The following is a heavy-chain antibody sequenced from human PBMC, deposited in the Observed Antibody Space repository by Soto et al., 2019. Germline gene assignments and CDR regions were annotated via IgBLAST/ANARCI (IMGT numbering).Heavy chain of an antibody. D-gene: IGHD2-2*01. CDR3: ASGLYCSSTSCYLDP. Sequence: GESLKISCAASGFTFSSYSMNWVRQAPGKGLEWVSSISSSSSYIYYADSVKGRFTISRDNAKNSLYLQMNSLRAEDTAVYYCASGLYCSSTSCYLDPWGQGTLVTVSS. CDR2: ISSSSSYI. CDR1: GFTFSSYS. J-gene: IGHJ5*02. V-gene: IGHV3-21*01.